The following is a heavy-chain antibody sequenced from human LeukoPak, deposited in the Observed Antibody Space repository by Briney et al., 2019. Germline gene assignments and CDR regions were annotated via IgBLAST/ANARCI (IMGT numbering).Heavy chain of an antibody. CDR1: GGSISSYY. CDR3: AREGGTGAFDI. V-gene: IGHV4-59*01. CDR2: ISDSGST. Sequence: SETLSLTCTVSGGSISSYYWSWIRQPPGKGLEWIGYISDSGSTNYNPSLKSRVTISVDTSKNQFSLKLSSVTAADTAVYYCAREGGTGAFDIWGQGTMVTVSS. J-gene: IGHJ3*02. D-gene: IGHD1-14*01.